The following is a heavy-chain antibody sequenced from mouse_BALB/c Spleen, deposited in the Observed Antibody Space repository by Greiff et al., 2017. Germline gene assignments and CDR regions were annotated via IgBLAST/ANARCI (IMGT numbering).Heavy chain of an antibody. J-gene: IGHJ1*01. D-gene: IGHD1-1*02. CDR1: GFTFSSYG. Sequence: VHVKQSGGGLVQPGGSLKLSCAASGFTFSSYGMSWVRQTPDKRLELVATINSNGGSTYYPDSVKGRFTISRDNAKNTLYLQMSSLKSEDTAMYYCARGGKPWYFDVWGAGTTVTVSS. CDR2: INSNGGST. CDR3: ARGGKPWYFDV. V-gene: IGHV5-6-3*01.